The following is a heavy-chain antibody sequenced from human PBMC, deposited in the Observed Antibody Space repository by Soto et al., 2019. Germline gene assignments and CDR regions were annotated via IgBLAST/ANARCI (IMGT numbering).Heavy chain of an antibody. D-gene: IGHD2-2*01. CDR3: ARQVVPAAMGIYFDY. CDR2: IYYSGST. CDR1: GGSISSSSYY. J-gene: IGHJ4*02. V-gene: IGHV4-39*01. Sequence: SETLSLTCTVSGGSISSSSYYWGWIRQPPGKGLEWIGSIYYSGSTYYNPSLKSRVTISVDTSKNQFSLKLSSVTAADTAVYYCARQVVPAAMGIYFDYWGQGTLVTVSS.